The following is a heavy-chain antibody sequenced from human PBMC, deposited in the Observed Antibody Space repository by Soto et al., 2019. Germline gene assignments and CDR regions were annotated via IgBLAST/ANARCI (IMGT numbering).Heavy chain of an antibody. D-gene: IGHD4-17*01. CDR1: GYSFTNYW. CDR2: IYPSDSTT. CDR3: ARHIFFGHYSSNDIDP. J-gene: IGHJ5*01. Sequence: GESLKTSCKGSGYSFTNYWIAWVRQMPGKGLEYMGIIYPSDSTTRYSPSFQGQVTISADKSISTAYLQWNSLKASDTAMYYCARHIFFGHYSSNDIDPWGQGTPVPVSS. V-gene: IGHV5-51*01.